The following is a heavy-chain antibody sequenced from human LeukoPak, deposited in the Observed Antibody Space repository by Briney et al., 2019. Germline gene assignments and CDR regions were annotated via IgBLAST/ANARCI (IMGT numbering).Heavy chain of an antibody. CDR3: ARGGYCSSTSCYTYYYYGMDV. CDR1: GFTFEDYG. J-gene: IGHJ6*02. CDR2: INWHGGST. V-gene: IGHV3-20*01. D-gene: IGHD2-2*02. Sequence: PGGSLRLSCAASGFTFEDYGMSCVRDAPGKGLEWVSGINWHGGSTGYADALKGRFTISRDNAKNSLYLQMNSLRAEDTALYHCARGGYCSSTSCYTYYYYGMDVWGQGTRSPSP.